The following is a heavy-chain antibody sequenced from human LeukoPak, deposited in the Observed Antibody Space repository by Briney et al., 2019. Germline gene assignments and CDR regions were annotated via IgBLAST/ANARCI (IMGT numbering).Heavy chain of an antibody. J-gene: IGHJ3*02. D-gene: IGHD1-7*01. V-gene: IGHV4-61*08. Sequence: SQTLSLTCTVSGGSISSGGYYWSWIRQHPGKGLEWIGYIFYSGSTNYSPALRSRVSISVDTSKSQFSLKLSSVTAADTAVYFCARARVTGTPNAFDIWGQGTMVTVSS. CDR3: ARARVTGTPNAFDI. CDR2: IFYSGST. CDR1: GGSISSGGYY.